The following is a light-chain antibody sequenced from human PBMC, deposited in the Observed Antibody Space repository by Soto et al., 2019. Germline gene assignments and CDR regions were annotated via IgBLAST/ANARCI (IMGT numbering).Light chain of an antibody. Sequence: QSVLIQPPSLSGTPGQRDTISCSGSNSNIGRYSVNWYQHFPGTAPKILIYSDDERPSGVPDRFSGSKSGTSASLAISGLQSEDEAEYYCAAWDDNLNGPLFGGGTKLTVL. J-gene: IGLJ3*02. CDR3: AAWDDNLNGPL. CDR1: NSNIGRYS. V-gene: IGLV1-44*01. CDR2: SDD.